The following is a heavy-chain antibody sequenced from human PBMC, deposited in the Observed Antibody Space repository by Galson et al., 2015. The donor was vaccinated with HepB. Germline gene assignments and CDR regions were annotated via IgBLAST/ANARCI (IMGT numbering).Heavy chain of an antibody. V-gene: IGHV3-48*04. Sequence: SLRLSCAASGFTFSSHGMHWVRQAPGKGLEWVSYISGSSSSIYYADSVKGRFAISRDNAKKSLSLQMNSLRAEDTAVYYCARDVGDFYYYGMDVWGQGTTVTVSS. J-gene: IGHJ6*02. CDR1: GFTFSSHG. CDR2: ISGSSSSI. CDR3: ARDVGDFYYYGMDV. D-gene: IGHD1-26*01.